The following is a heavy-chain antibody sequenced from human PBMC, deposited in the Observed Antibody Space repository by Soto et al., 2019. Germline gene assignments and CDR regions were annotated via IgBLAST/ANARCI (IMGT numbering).Heavy chain of an antibody. CDR2: ISGIFSST. D-gene: IGHD6-19*01. CDR3: ATLAGAASYGMDV. V-gene: IGHV3-23*01. J-gene: IGHJ6*02. Sequence: GSLRLSCAASGFTFSSYAMIWVLHAPGNWLDCFSAISGIFSSTYYSDSVKGLFTISIDNSNNTLYLQMNSLRADDTAVYYCATLAGAASYGMDVWGQGTTVTVSS. CDR1: GFTFSSYA.